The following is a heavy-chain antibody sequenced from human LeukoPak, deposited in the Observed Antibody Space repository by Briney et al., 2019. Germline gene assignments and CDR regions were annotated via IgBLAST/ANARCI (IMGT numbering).Heavy chain of an antibody. V-gene: IGHV4-59*08. CDR1: GGSISSYY. J-gene: IGHJ4*02. CDR2: IYYSGST. CDR3: ASYVDTAMVTRDY. D-gene: IGHD5-18*01. Sequence: PSETLSLTCTVSGGSISSYYWSWIRQPPGKGLEWIGYIYYSGSTNYNPSLKSRVTISVDTSKNQFSLKLSSVTAADTAVYYCASYVDTAMVTRDYWGQGTLVTVSS.